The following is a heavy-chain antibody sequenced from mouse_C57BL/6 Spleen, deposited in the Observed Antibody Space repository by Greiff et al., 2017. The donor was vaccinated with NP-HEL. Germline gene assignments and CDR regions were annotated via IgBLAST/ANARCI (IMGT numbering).Heavy chain of an antibody. Sequence: QVQLQQPGAELVRPGSSVKLSCKASGYTFTSYWMHWVKQRPIQGLEWIGNIDPSDSETHYNQKFKDKATLTVDKSSSTAYMQLSSLTSEDSAVYYCARKDSSGYVGFAYWGQGTLVTVSA. CDR3: ARKDSSGYVGFAY. CDR2: IDPSDSET. V-gene: IGHV1-52*01. CDR1: GYTFTSYW. J-gene: IGHJ3*01. D-gene: IGHD3-2*02.